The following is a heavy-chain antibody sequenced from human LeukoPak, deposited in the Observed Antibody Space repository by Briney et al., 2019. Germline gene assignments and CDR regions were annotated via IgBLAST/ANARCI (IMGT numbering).Heavy chain of an antibody. J-gene: IGHJ4*02. V-gene: IGHV1-69*13. D-gene: IGHD6-13*01. CDR1: GGTFSSYA. Sequence: LVKVSCKASGGTFSSYAISWVRQAPGQGLEWMGGVIPIFGTANYAQKFQGRVTITADESTSTAYMELSSLRSEDTVVYYCASNIAAAGTDHDYWGQGTLVTVSS. CDR2: VIPIFGTA. CDR3: ASNIAAAGTDHDY.